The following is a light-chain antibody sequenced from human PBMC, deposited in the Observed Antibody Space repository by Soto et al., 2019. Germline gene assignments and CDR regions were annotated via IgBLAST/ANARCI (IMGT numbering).Light chain of an antibody. Sequence: QSVLTQPASVSGSPGQSITISCTGTSSDVGTYNLVSWYQQHPGKAPKLMIYEATNRPSGVSNRFSGSKSGNTASLTISGLQAEDESAYYCCLYASGSTPHVVFGGGTQLTVL. J-gene: IGLJ2*01. CDR1: SSDVGTYNL. CDR2: EAT. CDR3: CLYASGSTPHVV. V-gene: IGLV2-23*01.